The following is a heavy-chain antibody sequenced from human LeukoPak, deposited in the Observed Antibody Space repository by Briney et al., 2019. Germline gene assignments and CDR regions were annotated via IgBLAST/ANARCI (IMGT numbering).Heavy chain of an antibody. J-gene: IGHJ4*02. Sequence: ASVKVSCKASGYTFTGYYMHWVRQAPGQGLEWMGWINPNSGGTNYAQKFQGRVTMTRDTSISTAYMELSRLRSDDTAVYYCATDSGSYDFWSGYSDQNFDCWGQGTLVTVSS. V-gene: IGHV1-2*02. D-gene: IGHD3-3*01. CDR3: ATDSGSYDFWSGYSDQNFDC. CDR2: INPNSGGT. CDR1: GYTFTGYY.